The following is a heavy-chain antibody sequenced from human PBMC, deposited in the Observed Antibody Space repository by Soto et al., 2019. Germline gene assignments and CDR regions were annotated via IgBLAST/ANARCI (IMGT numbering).Heavy chain of an antibody. D-gene: IGHD5-18*01. Sequence: QVQLQESGPGLVKPSQTLSLTCTVSGGSISSGGYYWSWIRQHPGKGLEWIGYIYYSGSTYYNPSLKSRVTISVDTSKNQFSLKLSSVTAADTAVYYCARSSKPGYSYGYEFYWGQGTLVTVSS. CDR2: IYYSGST. J-gene: IGHJ4*02. V-gene: IGHV4-31*03. CDR3: ARSSKPGYSYGYEFY. CDR1: GGSISSGGYY.